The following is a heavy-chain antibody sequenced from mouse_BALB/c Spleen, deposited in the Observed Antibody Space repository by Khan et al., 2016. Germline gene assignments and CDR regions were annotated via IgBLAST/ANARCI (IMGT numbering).Heavy chain of an antibody. CDR1: GYSFTGYF. J-gene: IGHJ1*01. CDR2: INPYNGDT. Sequence: VQLQQSGPELVKPGASVKISCKASGYSFTGYFMNWVKQSHGKSLEWIGLINPYNGDTFYNQKFKGKATLTVDKSSSTAHMELLSLTSEDSTVYYCGRGCNYVNWYFDVWGAGTTVTVSS. D-gene: IGHD2-1*01. V-gene: IGHV1-37*01. CDR3: GRGCNYVNWYFDV.